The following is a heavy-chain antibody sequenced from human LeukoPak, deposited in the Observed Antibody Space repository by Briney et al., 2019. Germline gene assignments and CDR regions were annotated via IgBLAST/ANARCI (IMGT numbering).Heavy chain of an antibody. J-gene: IGHJ4*02. CDR2: IDANNGDT. Sequence: ASVKVSCKASGYTFRGNYIHWLRQAPGQGLEWMGWIDANNGDTKSAQKFQGRVTMSRDTSISTAYIDLSSLSPDDAAVYYCARDPSSVTLYFFDYWGQGTLVTVSS. CDR3: ARDPSSVTLYFFDY. D-gene: IGHD4-11*01. V-gene: IGHV1-2*02. CDR1: GYTFRGNY.